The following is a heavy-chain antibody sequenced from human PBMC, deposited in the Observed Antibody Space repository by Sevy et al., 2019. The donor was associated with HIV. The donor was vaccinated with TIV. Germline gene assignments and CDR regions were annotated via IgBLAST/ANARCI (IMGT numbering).Heavy chain of an antibody. CDR2: IYNNIGST. D-gene: IGHD2-2*01. Sequence: SETLSLTCSVSDDSINSYYWSWIRQPPGKGLEWIGYIYNNIGSTSFNPSLTSRVTISVDTSKNQFSLKLTSVTAADTAVYYCARGADVIGTAATPVLDFWGLGSLVTVSS. V-gene: IGHV4-59*08. J-gene: IGHJ4*02. CDR3: ARGADVIGTAATPVLDF. CDR1: DDSINSYY.